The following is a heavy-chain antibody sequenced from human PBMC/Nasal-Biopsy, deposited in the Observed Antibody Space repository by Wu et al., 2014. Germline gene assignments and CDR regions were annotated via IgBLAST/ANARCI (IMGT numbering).Heavy chain of an antibody. J-gene: IGHJ3*02. D-gene: IGHD2-21*01. CDR3: ARMEMSSYSYYGFDI. V-gene: IGHV4-4*01. Sequence: TLSLTCAVSGGSIGSSNWWSWVRQPPGKGLEWIGEIYQSGLTDYNPSLKSRVTISVDKSNNHFSLKLSSVTAADTAVYFCARMEMSSYSYYGFDIWGPGRMVTVSS. CDR2: IYQSGLT. CDR1: GGSIGSSNW.